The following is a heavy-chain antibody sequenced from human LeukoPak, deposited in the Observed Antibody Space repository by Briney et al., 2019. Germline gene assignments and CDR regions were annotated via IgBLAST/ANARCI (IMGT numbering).Heavy chain of an antibody. CDR2: INPNSGDT. CDR3: ARDADGGDSVTD. CDR1: GYTFTGYY. V-gene: IGHV1-2*02. D-gene: IGHD2-21*01. J-gene: IGHJ4*02. Sequence: GASVKVSCKASGYTFTGYYMHWVRQAPGQGLEWMGWINPNSGDTNYAQKFQGRVTMTRDTSISTAYMELSRLRSDDTAVYYCARDADGGDSVTDWGQGTLVTVSS.